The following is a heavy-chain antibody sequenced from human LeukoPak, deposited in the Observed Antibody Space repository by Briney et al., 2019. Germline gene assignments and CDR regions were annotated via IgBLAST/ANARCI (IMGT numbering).Heavy chain of an antibody. CDR3: ARATYSSSLSW. V-gene: IGHV1-2*02. J-gene: IGHJ4*02. D-gene: IGHD6-13*01. CDR2: INPNSGGT. Sequence: GASVKVSCKASGYNLTGYYMHWVRQAPGQGLEWMGWINPNSGGTNYAQKFQGRVTMTRDTSISTAYMELSRLRSDDTAVYYCARATYSSSLSWWGQGTLVTVSS. CDR1: GYNLTGYY.